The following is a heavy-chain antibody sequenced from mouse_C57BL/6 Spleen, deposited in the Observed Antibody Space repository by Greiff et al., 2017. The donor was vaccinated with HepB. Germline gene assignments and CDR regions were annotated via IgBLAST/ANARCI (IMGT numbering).Heavy chain of an antibody. CDR1: GYAFSSYW. CDR2: IYPGDGDT. V-gene: IGHV1-80*01. CDR3: ARSLIYYGYDGY. Sequence: QVQLQQSGAELVKPGASVKISCKASGYAFSSYWMNWVKQRPGKGLEWIGQIYPGDGDTNYNGKFKGKATLTADKSSSTAYMQLSSLTSEDSAVYFCARSLIYYGYDGYWGQGTTLTVSS. D-gene: IGHD2-2*01. J-gene: IGHJ2*01.